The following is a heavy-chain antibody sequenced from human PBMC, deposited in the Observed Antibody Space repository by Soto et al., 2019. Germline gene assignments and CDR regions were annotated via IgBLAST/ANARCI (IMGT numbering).Heavy chain of an antibody. J-gene: IGHJ4*02. CDR3: ARGYSYGFDY. CDR1: GFTFSSYA. Sequence: GESLKISCAASGFTFSSYAMHWVRQAPGKGLEWVAVISYDGSNKYYADSVKGRFTISRDNSKNTLYLQMNSLRAEDTAVYYCARGYSYGFDYRGQGTSVTVSS. D-gene: IGHD5-18*01. CDR2: ISYDGSNK. V-gene: IGHV3-30-3*01.